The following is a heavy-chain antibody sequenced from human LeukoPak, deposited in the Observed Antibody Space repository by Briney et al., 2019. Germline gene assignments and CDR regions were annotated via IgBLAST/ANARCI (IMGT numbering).Heavy chain of an antibody. V-gene: IGHV4-34*01. CDR3: ARGIVDY. CDR1: GGSFSGYY. J-gene: IGHJ4*02. Sequence: SETLSLTCAVYGGSFSGYYWSWIRQPPGKGLEWIGEINHSGSTNYNPSLKSRVTTSVDTSKNQFSLKLSSVTAADTAVYYCARGIVDYWGQGTLVTVPS. CDR2: INHSGST.